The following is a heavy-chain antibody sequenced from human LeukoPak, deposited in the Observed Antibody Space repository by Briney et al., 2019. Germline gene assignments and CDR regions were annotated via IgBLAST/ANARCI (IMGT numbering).Heavy chain of an antibody. V-gene: IGHV1-18*04. Sequence: ASVKVPCKASGYTFTSYGISWVRQAPGQGLEWMGWISAYNGNTNYAQKLQGRVTMTTDTSTSTAYMELRSLRSDDTAVYYCARDRAMVRGVIITFPPDYWGQGTLVTVSS. D-gene: IGHD3-10*01. CDR3: ARDRAMVRGVIITFPPDY. J-gene: IGHJ4*02. CDR1: GYTFTSYG. CDR2: ISAYNGNT.